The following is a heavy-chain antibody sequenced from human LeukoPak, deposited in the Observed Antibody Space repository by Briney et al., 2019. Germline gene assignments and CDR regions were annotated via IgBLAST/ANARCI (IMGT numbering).Heavy chain of an antibody. CDR3: ARGGGYQRYYYYYYMDV. Sequence: SETLSLTCAVYGGSFSGYYWSWIRQPPGKGLEWIGEINHSGSTNYNPSLKSRVTISVDTSKNQFSLKLSSVTAADTAVYYCARGGGYQRYYYYYYMDVWGKGTTVTVSS. CDR1: GGSFSGYY. D-gene: IGHD2-2*01. V-gene: IGHV4-34*01. CDR2: INHSGST. J-gene: IGHJ6*03.